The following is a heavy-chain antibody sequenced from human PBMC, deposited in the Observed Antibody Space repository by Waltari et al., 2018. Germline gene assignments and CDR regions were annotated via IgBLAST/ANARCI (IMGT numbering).Heavy chain of an antibody. V-gene: IGHV4-39*01. J-gene: IGHJ4*02. Sequence: QLQLQESGPGLVKPSETLSLTCTVSGGSISSSSYYWGWIRQPPGKGLAWIGSIYYSGSTYYNPSLKSRVTISVDTSKNQFSLKLSSVTAADTAVYYCARGVRGVIDYWGQGTLVTVSS. CDR1: GGSISSSSYY. CDR3: ARGVRGVIDY. D-gene: IGHD3-10*01. CDR2: IYYSGST.